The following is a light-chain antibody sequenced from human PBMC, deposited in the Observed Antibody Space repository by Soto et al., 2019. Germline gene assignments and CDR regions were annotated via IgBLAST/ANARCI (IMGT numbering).Light chain of an antibody. CDR2: EVR. J-gene: IGLJ1*01. CDR1: SSDIGGYNY. V-gene: IGLV2-8*01. Sequence: QSALTQPPSASGSPGQSVTISCTGTSSDIGGYNYVSWYQQHPGKAPKFMVYEVRNRPSGVPDRFSGSKSGNTASLTVSGLQAEDEDDYYCYSYAGSNLYVFGTGTKLTVL. CDR3: YSYAGSNLYV.